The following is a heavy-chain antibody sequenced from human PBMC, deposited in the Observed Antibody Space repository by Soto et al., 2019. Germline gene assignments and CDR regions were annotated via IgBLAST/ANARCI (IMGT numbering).Heavy chain of an antibody. J-gene: IGHJ4*02. CDR2: IFPLTGIP. V-gene: IGHV1-69*02. Sequence: QVQLVQSGTEVKKPGSSVKVSCKASGGTFRNYPISWVRQAPGQGLEWMGSIFPLTGIPDYAQNFQARLTISADKSTSTGYMELSSLPSDDTAMYFCARGPLVVLNYFESWGQGTLVTVSS. CDR1: GGTFRNYP. CDR3: ARGPLVVLNYFES.